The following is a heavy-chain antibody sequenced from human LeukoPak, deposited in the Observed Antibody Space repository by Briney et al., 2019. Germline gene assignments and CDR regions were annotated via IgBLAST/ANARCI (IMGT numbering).Heavy chain of an antibody. D-gene: IGHD4-17*01. Sequence: TGGSLRLSCAAFGFTFSDYYMGWIRQAPRKGLEWVSYISTSSTYTNYADSVKGRFIISRDNAKNSLYLQMNSLRAEDTAVYYCARYYGDHYYFDYWGQGTLVTVSS. CDR1: GFTFSDYY. V-gene: IGHV3-11*06. CDR2: ISTSSTYT. J-gene: IGHJ4*02. CDR3: ARYYGDHYYFDY.